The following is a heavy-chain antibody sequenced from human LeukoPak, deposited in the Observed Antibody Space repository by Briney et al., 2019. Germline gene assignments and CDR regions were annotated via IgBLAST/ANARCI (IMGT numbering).Heavy chain of an antibody. CDR2: ISSSSSTI. J-gene: IGHJ5*02. D-gene: IGHD1-1*01. CDR3: ARDVGTLTYSNWFDP. CDR1: GFTFSSYS. Sequence: GGSLRLSCAASGFTFSSYSMNWVRQAPGKGLEWVSYISSSSSTIYYADSVKGRFTISRDNAKNSLYLQMNSLRAEDTAVYYCARDVGTLTYSNWFDPWGQGTLVTVSS. V-gene: IGHV3-48*04.